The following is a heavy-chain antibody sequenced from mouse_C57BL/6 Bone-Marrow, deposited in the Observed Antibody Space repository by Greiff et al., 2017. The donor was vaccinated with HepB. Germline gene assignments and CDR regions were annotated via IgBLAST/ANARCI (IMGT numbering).Heavy chain of an antibody. J-gene: IGHJ1*03. CDR2: INPGSGYT. CDR3: ARDYGSYGFSY. CDR1: GYTFTTYW. Sequence: VQLQQSGAELAKPGASVRLSCKASGYTFTTYWMHWVKQRPGQGLDWIGYINPGSGYTKYNQKFKDKATLTADKSSSTAYMQLSSLTYEDSAVYFCARDYGSYGFSYWGTGTTVTVSS. V-gene: IGHV1-7*01. D-gene: IGHD1-1*01.